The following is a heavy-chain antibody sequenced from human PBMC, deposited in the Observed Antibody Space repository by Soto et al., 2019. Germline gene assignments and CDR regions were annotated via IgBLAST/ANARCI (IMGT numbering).Heavy chain of an antibody. CDR1: GFTFSDYY. CDR3: ARSPPPHYYHDSSGYYGIDY. D-gene: IGHD3-22*01. Sequence: GGSLRLSCAASGFTFSDYYMSWIRQAPGKGLEWVSYISSSSSYTNYADSVKGRFTISRDNAKNSLYLQMNSLRAEDTAVYYCARSPPPHYYHDSSGYYGIDYWGQGTLVTVSS. J-gene: IGHJ4*02. CDR2: ISSSSSYT. V-gene: IGHV3-11*06.